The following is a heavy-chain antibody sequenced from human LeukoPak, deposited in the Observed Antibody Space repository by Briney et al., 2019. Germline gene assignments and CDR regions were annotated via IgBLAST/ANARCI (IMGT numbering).Heavy chain of an antibody. CDR1: GGSFSGYY. Sequence: PSETLFLTCAVYGGSFSGYYWSWIRQPPGKGLEWIGEINHSGSTNYNPSLKSRVTISVDTSKNQFSLKLSSVTAADTAVYYCARARIVGATARDAFDIWGQGTMVTVSS. J-gene: IGHJ3*02. D-gene: IGHD1-26*01. CDR3: ARARIVGATARDAFDI. CDR2: INHSGST. V-gene: IGHV4-34*01.